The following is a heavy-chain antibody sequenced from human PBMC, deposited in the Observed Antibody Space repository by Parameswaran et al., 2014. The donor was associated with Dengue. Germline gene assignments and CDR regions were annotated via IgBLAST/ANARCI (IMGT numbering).Heavy chain of an antibody. V-gene: IGHV1-46*01. J-gene: IGHJ5*02. CDR2: INPSGSRT. Sequence: WVRQAPGQGLERMGIINPSGSRTSYAQKFQGRVTMTRDTSTSTVYMELSSLRSEDTALYYCARDSGYSMTTVSRYNWFDPWGQGTLVTVSS. CDR3: ARDSGYSMTTVSRYNWFDP. D-gene: IGHD4-11*01.